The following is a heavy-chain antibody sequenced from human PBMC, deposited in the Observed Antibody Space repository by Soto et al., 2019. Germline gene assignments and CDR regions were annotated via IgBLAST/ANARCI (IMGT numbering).Heavy chain of an antibody. CDR1: GGTLNSYA. CDR2: IIPIFGTA. J-gene: IGHJ6*02. V-gene: IGHV1-69*01. CDR3: ARGERGDHYYSGLEV. Sequence: QVQLVQSGAEVKKPGSSVKVSCKASGGTLNSYAISWVRQAPGQGLEWMGGIIPIFGTANYAQKFLGRVTITADESASTTYMQLGSLTSQDTAIYYCARGERGDHYYSGLEVWCQGTTVTVSS.